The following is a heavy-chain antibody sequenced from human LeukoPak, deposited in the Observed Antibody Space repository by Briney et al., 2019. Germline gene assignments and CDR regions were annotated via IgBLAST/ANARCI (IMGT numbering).Heavy chain of an antibody. Sequence: SETLSLTCTVSGYSISSGYFWGWIRQPPGKRLEWIGSIYHSGSTYYNPSLKSRVTISVDTSKNQFSLKLSSVTAADTAVYYCAGKYYYDSGGYYYVDYWGQGTLVTVSS. CDR3: AGKYYYDSGGYYYVDY. CDR2: IYHSGST. D-gene: IGHD3-22*01. CDR1: GYSISSGYF. J-gene: IGHJ4*02. V-gene: IGHV4-38-2*02.